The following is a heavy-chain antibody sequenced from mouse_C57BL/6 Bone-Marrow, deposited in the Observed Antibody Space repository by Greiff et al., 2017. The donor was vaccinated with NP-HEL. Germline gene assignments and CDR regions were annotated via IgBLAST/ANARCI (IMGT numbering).Heavy chain of an antibody. V-gene: IGHV14-3*01. Sequence: EVKLMQSVAELVRPGASVKLSCTASGFNIKNTYMHWVKQRPEQGLEWIGRIDPANGNTKYAPKFQGKATITADTSSNTAYLQLSSLTSEDTAIYYCASSMVTRRGYWYFDVWGTGTTVTVSS. CDR1: GFNIKNTY. D-gene: IGHD2-2*01. CDR3: ASSMVTRRGYWYFDV. CDR2: IDPANGNT. J-gene: IGHJ1*03.